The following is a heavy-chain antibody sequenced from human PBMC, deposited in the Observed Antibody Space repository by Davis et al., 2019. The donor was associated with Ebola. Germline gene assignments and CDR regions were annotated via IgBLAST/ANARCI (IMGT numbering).Heavy chain of an antibody. V-gene: IGHV1-18*01. CDR1: GYTFTRYG. D-gene: IGHD6-13*01. CDR2: ISAYNGNT. J-gene: IGHJ3*02. CDR3: QQLSSMVGAFDI. Sequence: AASVKVSCKASGYTFTRYGITWVRQAPGQGLEWMGWISAYNGNTNYAQKLQGRVTMTTDTSTSTAYMELRSLRSDDTAVYYCQQLSSMVGAFDIWGQGTMVTVSS.